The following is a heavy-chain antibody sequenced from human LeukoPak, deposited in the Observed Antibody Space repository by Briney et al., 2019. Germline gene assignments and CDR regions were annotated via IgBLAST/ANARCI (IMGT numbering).Heavy chain of an antibody. Sequence: GGSLRLSCAASGFTFSSYAMHWVRQAPGKGLEWVAVISYDGSNKYYADSVKGRFTISRDNSKDTLYLQMNSLRAEDTAVYYCARSGPYTFGGVIVEASPVDYWGQGTLVTVSS. CDR3: ARSGPYTFGGVIVEASPVDY. J-gene: IGHJ4*02. D-gene: IGHD3-16*02. CDR1: GFTFSSYA. CDR2: ISYDGSNK. V-gene: IGHV3-30-3*01.